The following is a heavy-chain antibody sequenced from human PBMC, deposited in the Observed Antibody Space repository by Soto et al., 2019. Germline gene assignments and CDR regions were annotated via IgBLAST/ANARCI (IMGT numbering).Heavy chain of an antibody. CDR1: GGSISSGYYY. J-gene: IGHJ4*02. V-gene: IGHV4-30-4*01. Sequence: SETLSLTCTVSGGSISSGYYYWSWIRQPPGKGLEWIGYIYYSGSTHYNPSLKSRVTISVDTSKNQFSLKLSSVTAADTAVYYCARARGARYFDYWGQGTLVTVSS. CDR3: ARARGARYFDY. CDR2: IYYSGST. D-gene: IGHD2-15*01.